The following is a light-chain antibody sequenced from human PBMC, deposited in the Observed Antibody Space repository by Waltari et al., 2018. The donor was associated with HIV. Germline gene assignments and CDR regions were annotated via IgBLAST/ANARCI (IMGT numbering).Light chain of an antibody. Sequence: QSVLTQTPSASGTPGHRVIVPCSGSASNIGANTVNWYQPLPAAAPRLLIHSLDQRPSGVPDRFSGSKSGASASLAISGLQSEDEADYYCAAWDDSLNAYVFGGGTKVTVL. V-gene: IGLV1-44*01. CDR1: ASNIGANT. CDR3: AAWDDSLNAYV. CDR2: SLD. J-gene: IGLJ1*01.